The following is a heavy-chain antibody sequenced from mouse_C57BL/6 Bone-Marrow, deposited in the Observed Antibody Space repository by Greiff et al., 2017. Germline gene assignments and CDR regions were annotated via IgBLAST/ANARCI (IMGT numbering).Heavy chain of an antibody. Sequence: LVESGAELVRPGASVKLSCKASGYTFTDYYINWVKQRPGQGLEWIARIYPGSGNTYYNEKFKGKATLTAEKSSSTAYMQLSSLTSEDSAVYFCARAYSFDYWGQGTTLTVSS. CDR3: ARAYSFDY. CDR2: IYPGSGNT. J-gene: IGHJ2*01. V-gene: IGHV1-76*01. CDR1: GYTFTDYY.